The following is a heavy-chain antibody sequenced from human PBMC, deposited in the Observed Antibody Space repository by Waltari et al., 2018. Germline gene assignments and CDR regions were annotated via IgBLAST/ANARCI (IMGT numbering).Heavy chain of an antibody. CDR1: GGSFSGYY. D-gene: IGHD6-6*01. CDR2: INHSGIT. CDR3: ARLGPQTRVAARTYYYYYMDV. Sequence: QVQLQQWGAGLLKPSETLSLTCAVYGGSFSGYYWSWIRQPPGKGLEWIGEINHSGITNYNPSLKSRVTISVDTSKNQFSLKLSSVTTADTAVYYCARLGPQTRVAARTYYYYYMDVWGKGTTVTVSS. V-gene: IGHV4-34*01. J-gene: IGHJ6*03.